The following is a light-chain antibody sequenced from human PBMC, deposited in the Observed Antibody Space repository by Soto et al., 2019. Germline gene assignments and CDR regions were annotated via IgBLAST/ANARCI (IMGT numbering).Light chain of an antibody. J-gene: IGKJ1*01. Sequence: EIVLTQSPGTLSLSPGERATLSCTASQSVSSSYLAWYQQKPGQAPRLLIYGASSRAAGVPDRFSGSGSGTDFTLNFSRLEPEDFAVYYCQQYGSSAWTFGQGTKVEI. CDR2: GAS. CDR3: QQYGSSAWT. CDR1: QSVSSSY. V-gene: IGKV3-20*01.